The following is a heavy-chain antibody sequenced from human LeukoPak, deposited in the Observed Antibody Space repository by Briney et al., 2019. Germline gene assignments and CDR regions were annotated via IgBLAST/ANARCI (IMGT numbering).Heavy chain of an antibody. CDR3: AAVTITTRRPYYYCGMDV. D-gene: IGHD3-3*01. Sequence: GASVEVSCKASGGTFSSYAISWVRQAPGQGLEWMGGIIPIFGTANYAQKFQGRVTITADESTSTAYMELSSLRSEDTAVYYCAAVTITTRRPYYYCGMDVWGQGTTVTVSS. J-gene: IGHJ6*02. CDR1: GGTFSSYA. V-gene: IGHV1-69*13. CDR2: IIPIFGTA.